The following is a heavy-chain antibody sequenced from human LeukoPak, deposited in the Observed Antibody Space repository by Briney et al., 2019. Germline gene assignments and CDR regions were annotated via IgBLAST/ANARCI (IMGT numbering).Heavy chain of an antibody. CDR2: IHHSGST. Sequence: GSLRLSCAASGFTFSSYAMSWVRQAPGKGLEWIGEIHHSGSTNYNPSLQSRVTISVDKSKNQSSLKLTSVTAADTAVYYCARVEGGCTSTSCYIDPWGQGTLVTVSS. J-gene: IGHJ5*02. CDR3: ARVEGGCTSTSCYIDP. CDR1: GFTFSSYAM. V-gene: IGHV4-4*02. D-gene: IGHD2-2*02.